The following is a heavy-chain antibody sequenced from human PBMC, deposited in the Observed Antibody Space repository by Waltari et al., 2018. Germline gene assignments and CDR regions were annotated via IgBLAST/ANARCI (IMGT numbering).Heavy chain of an antibody. V-gene: IGHV3-23*01. CDR2: ISGSGGRT. D-gene: IGHD3-22*01. J-gene: IGHJ4*02. CDR3: AKDWHYYDSSGYYGVSFYFDY. Sequence: EVQLLESGGGLVQPGGSLRLSCAASGFTFSSYAMSWVRQAPGKGLEWVSAISGSGGRTYYADSVKGRFTISRDNSKNTLYLQMNSLRAEDTAVYYCAKDWHYYDSSGYYGVSFYFDYWGQGTLVTVSS. CDR1: GFTFSSYA.